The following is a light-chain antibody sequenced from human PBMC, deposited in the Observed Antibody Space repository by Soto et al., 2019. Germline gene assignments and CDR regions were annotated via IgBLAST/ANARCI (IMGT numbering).Light chain of an antibody. J-gene: IGKJ1*01. CDR1: QGLSTW. CDR3: QQGSSFPWT. V-gene: IGKV1-12*01. Sequence: DIQMTQSPSSVSASVGDRVTITCRASQGLSTWLAWYQQKPGKAPKLLIYAASSLQSGVPSRFSGSGSGTDFTLTTSSLQPEDFATYSCQQGSSFPWTFGLGTKVEIK. CDR2: AAS.